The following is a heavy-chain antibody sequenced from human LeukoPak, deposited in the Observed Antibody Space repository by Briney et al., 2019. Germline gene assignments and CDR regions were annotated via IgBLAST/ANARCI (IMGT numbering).Heavy chain of an antibody. J-gene: IGHJ4*02. D-gene: IGHD3-22*01. CDR2: ISYDGIDK. Sequence: PGGSLRLSCAAPGFTFSSHGMHWVRQAPGKGLEWVAVISYDGIDKYYAASVQGRFTISRDNSKNTLYLQMNSLRVEDTAVYYCAKATYESSGYRYDYWGQGTLVTASS. V-gene: IGHV3-30*18. CDR3: AKATYESSGYRYDY. CDR1: GFTFSSHG.